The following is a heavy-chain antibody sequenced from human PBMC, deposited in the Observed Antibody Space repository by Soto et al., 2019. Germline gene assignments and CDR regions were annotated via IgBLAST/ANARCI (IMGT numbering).Heavy chain of an antibody. CDR1: GFTFTSYA. J-gene: IGHJ4*02. D-gene: IGHD6-19*01. Sequence: GGSLRLSCAASGFTFTSYAMSWVRQAPGKGLQWVSALSGTAAGTYYADSVKGRFTISRDNSKNTMYLQMNSLRADDTAVYYCAKYLDRSGWSYFDYSGQGTPVTVSS. CDR3: AKYLDRSGWSYFDY. CDR2: LSGTAAGT. V-gene: IGHV3-23*01.